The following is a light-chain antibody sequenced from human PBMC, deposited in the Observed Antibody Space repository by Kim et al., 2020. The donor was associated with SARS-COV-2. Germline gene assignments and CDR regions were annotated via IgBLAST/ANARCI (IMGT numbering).Light chain of an antibody. Sequence: EIVLTQSPGTLSLSPGERATLSCRASQRVSSIAWYQQKPCQAPSLLIYGAFTRATGIPDRFSGSGSGTGFPLTISRPEPEDFAVYFCPPLGSSPVPFGPGTRLEIQ. CDR1: QRVSS. V-gene: IGKV3-20*01. J-gene: IGKJ5*01. CDR3: PPLGSSPVP. CDR2: GAF.